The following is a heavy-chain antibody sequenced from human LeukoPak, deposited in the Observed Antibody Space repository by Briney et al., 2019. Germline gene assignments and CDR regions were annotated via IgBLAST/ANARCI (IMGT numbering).Heavy chain of an antibody. Sequence: SETLSLTCTVSGGSISSYYWSWIRQPAGKGLEWIGRIYTSGSTNYNPSLKSRVTMSVDTSKNQFSLKLSSVTAADTAVYYCARVAGEYCSSTSCYFNYYYYYMDVWGKGTTVTVSS. D-gene: IGHD2-2*01. CDR3: ARVAGEYCSSTSCYFNYYYYYMDV. CDR1: GGSISSYY. J-gene: IGHJ6*03. V-gene: IGHV4-4*07. CDR2: IYTSGST.